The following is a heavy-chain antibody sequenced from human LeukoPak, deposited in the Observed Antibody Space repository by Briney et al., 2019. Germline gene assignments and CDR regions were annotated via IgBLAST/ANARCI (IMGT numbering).Heavy chain of an antibody. Sequence: GGSLRLSCAASGFTFDDYAMHWVRQAPGKGLEWVSGISWNSGSIGYADSVKGRFTISRDNAKNTLYLQMNSLRAEDTAVYYCARDLKVWGYGSGSYYKGYWGQGTLVTVSS. CDR2: ISWNSGSI. V-gene: IGHV3-9*01. J-gene: IGHJ4*02. CDR3: ARDLKVWGYGSGSYYKGY. CDR1: GFTFDDYA. D-gene: IGHD3-10*01.